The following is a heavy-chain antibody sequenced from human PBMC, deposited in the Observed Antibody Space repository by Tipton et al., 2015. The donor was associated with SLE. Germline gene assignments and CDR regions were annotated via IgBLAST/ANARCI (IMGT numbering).Heavy chain of an antibody. D-gene: IGHD1-26*01. CDR3: ARGIWELMQGWYFDL. J-gene: IGHJ2*01. Sequence: TLSLTCTVSGGSISSGSYYRSWIRQPAGKGLEWIGYIYTSGSTNYNPSLKSRVTISVDTSKNQFSLKLSSVTAADTAVYYCARGIWELMQGWYFDLWGRGTLVTVSS. CDR1: GGSISSGSYY. CDR2: IYTSGST. V-gene: IGHV4-61*09.